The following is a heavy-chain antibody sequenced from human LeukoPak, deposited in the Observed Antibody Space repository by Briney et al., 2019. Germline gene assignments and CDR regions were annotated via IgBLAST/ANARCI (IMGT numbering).Heavy chain of an antibody. CDR2: INHRGSS. CDR3: ARGSSFDGYCSAGACDAGYYDS. J-gene: IGHJ4*02. V-gene: IGHV4-34*01. Sequence: PAETLTLTCAVYGDSFSAYFWNWIRQAPGKPLECIGGINHRGSSHYNPSLKTRGTLSVDTAKKQFSLKLTSVTAADTAVYFWARGSSFDGYCSAGACDAGYYDSWGQGTPVTVSS. D-gene: IGHD2-15*01. CDR1: GDSFSAYF.